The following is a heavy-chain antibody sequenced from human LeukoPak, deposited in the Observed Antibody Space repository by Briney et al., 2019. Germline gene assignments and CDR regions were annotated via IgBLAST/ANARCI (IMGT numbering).Heavy chain of an antibody. CDR2: TYYRSKWYS. CDR1: GDSVSSNSAA. J-gene: IGHJ4*02. CDR3: AGGPSYFDY. V-gene: IGHV6-1*01. Sequence: SQTLSLTCGISGDSVSSNSAAWNWIRQSPSRGLEWLGWTYYRSKWYSDYALSVKGRITINPDTSKNQFSLQLNSVTPEDTAVYYCAGGPSYFDYWGQGTLVTVSP.